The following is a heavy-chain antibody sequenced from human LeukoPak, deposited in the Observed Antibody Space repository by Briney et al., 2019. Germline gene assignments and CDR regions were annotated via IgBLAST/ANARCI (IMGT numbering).Heavy chain of an antibody. J-gene: IGHJ5*02. Sequence: GASVKVSCKASGYTFTSYYMRWVRQAPGQGLEWMGIINPSGGSTSYAQKFQGRVTMTRDTSTSTVYMELSSLRSEDTAVYYCARHSSYYDILTGYYPRNWFDPWGQGTLVTVSS. CDR3: ARHSSYYDILTGYYPRNWFDP. D-gene: IGHD3-9*01. CDR2: INPSGGST. V-gene: IGHV1-46*01. CDR1: GYTFTSYY.